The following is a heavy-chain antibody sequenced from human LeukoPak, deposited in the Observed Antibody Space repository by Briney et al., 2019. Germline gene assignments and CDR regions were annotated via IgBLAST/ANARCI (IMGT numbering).Heavy chain of an antibody. Sequence: ETLKISCKGSGYSFTSYWIGWVRQMPGKGLEWMGIIYSGDSDTRYSPSFQRSVTISDDQSISTACLQWGTLKAVDTGMYYGARRNVDRDEGFDYWGQGTLVTVSS. J-gene: IGHJ4*02. CDR1: GYSFTSYW. D-gene: IGHD1-1*01. CDR3: ARRNVDRDEGFDY. V-gene: IGHV5-51*01. CDR2: IYSGDSDT.